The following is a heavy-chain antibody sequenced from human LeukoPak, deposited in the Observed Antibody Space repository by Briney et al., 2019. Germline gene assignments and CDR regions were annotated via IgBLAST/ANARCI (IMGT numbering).Heavy chain of an antibody. V-gene: IGHV3-23*01. CDR3: AKEVVVSAAGSLDYFDY. CDR1: GFTFSSYW. J-gene: IGHJ4*02. CDR2: ISGSGSNT. Sequence: GGSLRLSCAASGFTFSSYWMHWVRQAPGKGLEWVSGISGSGSNTYYADSVKGRFTISRDNSKNTLYLQMNSLRAEDTAVYYCAKEVVVSAAGSLDYFDYWGQGTLVTVSS. D-gene: IGHD6-13*01.